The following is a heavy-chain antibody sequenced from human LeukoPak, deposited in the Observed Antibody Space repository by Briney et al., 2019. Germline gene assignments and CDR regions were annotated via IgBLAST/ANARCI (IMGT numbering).Heavy chain of an antibody. Sequence: ASVKVSCKASGYTFTSYDINWVRQATGQGLEWMGWMNPNSGNTGYAQKFQGRVTMTRSTSISTAYMELSSLRPDDTAVCYCLISASDHYYFDYWGQGTLVTVSS. D-gene: IGHD6-13*01. V-gene: IGHV1-8*01. J-gene: IGHJ4*02. CDR1: GYTFTSYD. CDR3: LISASDHYYFDY. CDR2: MNPNSGNT.